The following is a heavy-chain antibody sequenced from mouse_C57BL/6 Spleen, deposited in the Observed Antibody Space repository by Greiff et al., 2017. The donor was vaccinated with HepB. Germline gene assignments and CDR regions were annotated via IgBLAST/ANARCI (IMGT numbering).Heavy chain of an antibody. J-gene: IGHJ1*03. Sequence: EVKLQESGPGLVKPSQSLSLTCSVTGYSITSGYYWNWIRQFPGNKLEWMGYISYDGSNNYNPSLKNRISITRDTSKNQFFLKLNSVTTEDTATYYCARPRTHWYFDVWGTGTTVTVSS. D-gene: IGHD3-3*01. CDR2: ISYDGSN. CDR3: ARPRTHWYFDV. CDR1: GYSITSGYY. V-gene: IGHV3-6*01.